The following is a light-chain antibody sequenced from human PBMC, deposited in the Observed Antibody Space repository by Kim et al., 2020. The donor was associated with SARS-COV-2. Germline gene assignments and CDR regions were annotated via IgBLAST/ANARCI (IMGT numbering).Light chain of an antibody. CDR3: FSYASGSTLG. CDR2: DLP. Sequence: HSDTISCTAPAGGVGSYVFVSWSQRRQDKAPRRVFYDLPQRPSGGPHRFSGSKAGNTTSLTTSGLHAEKKADYYSFSYASGSTLGFGTGTKVTVL. J-gene: IGLJ1*01. CDR1: AGGVGSYVF. V-gene: IGLV2-11*01.